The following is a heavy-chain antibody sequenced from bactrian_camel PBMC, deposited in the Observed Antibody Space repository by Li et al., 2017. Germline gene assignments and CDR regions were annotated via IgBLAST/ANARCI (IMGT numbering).Heavy chain of an antibody. CDR3: AAGKGPGSESYCHGAWVSSFEGN. V-gene: IGHV3S40*01. CDR2: INSGGEST. CDR1: GFTFGTYA. D-gene: IGHD2*01. Sequence: VQLVESGGDLVHTGGSLRLSCAASGFTFGTYAMTWVRQAPGKALEWVSSINSGGESTYYADSMKGRFTISQDNAKSTVYLQMNSLKPEDTAMYYCAAGKGPGSESYCHGAWVSSFEGNWGQGTQVTVS. J-gene: IGHJ4*01.